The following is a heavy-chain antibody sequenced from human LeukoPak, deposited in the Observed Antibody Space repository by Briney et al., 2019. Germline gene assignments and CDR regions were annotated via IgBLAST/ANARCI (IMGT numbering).Heavy chain of an antibody. CDR2: IYPGDSDT. V-gene: IGHV5-51*01. J-gene: IGHJ4*02. CDR1: GYSFTSYW. D-gene: IGHD3-3*01. CDR3: ARRYYDFWSGAGAPYYFDY. Sequence: GESLKISCKGSGYSFTSYWIGWVRQMPGKGLEWMGIIYPGDSDTRYSPSFQGQVTISADKSISTAYLQWSSLKASDTAMYYCARRYYDFWSGAGAPYYFDYWGQGTLVTVSS.